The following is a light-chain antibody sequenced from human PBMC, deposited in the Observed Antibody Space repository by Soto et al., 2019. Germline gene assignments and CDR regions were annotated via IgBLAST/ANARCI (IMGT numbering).Light chain of an antibody. CDR3: QSYDSSLSGSNVV. CDR2: GNS. Sequence: QSVLTQPPSVSGAPGQRVTISCTGSSSNIGAGYDVHWYQQLPGTAPKLLIYGNSNRPSGVPDRFSGSKSGTSASLAITGLQAEDEADYYCQSYDSSLSGSNVVFGGGTKITVI. J-gene: IGLJ2*01. V-gene: IGLV1-40*01. CDR1: SSNIGAGYD.